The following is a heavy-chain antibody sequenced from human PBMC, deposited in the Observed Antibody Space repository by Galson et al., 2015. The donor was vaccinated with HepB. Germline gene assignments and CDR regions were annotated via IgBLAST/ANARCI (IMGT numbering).Heavy chain of an antibody. V-gene: IGHV1-18*04. D-gene: IGHD3-22*01. CDR2: ISAYNGNT. CDR1: GYTFTSYG. J-gene: IGHJ3*02. Sequence: SVKVSCKASGYTFTSYGISWVRQAPGQGLEWMGWISAYNGNTNYAQKLQGRVTMTTDTSTSTAYMELRSLRSDDTAVYYCARPFLGYYDSSGYSPQAGAFDIWGQGTMVTVSS. CDR3: ARPFLGYYDSSGYSPQAGAFDI.